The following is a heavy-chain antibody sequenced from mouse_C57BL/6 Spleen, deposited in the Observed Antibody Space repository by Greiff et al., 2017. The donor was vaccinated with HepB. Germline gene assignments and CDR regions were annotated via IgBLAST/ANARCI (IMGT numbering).Heavy chain of an antibody. D-gene: IGHD1-1*01. CDR3: LTTVVAGWYFDG. V-gene: IGHV1-64*01. CDR2: IHPNSGST. J-gene: IGHJ1*03. CDR1: GYTFTSYW. Sequence: VQLQQPGAELVKPGASVKLSCKASGYTFTSYWMHWVKQRPGQGLEWIGMIHPNSGSTNYNEKFKSKATLTVDKSSSTAYMQLSSLTSEDSAVYYCLTTVVAGWYFDGWGTGTTVTGAS.